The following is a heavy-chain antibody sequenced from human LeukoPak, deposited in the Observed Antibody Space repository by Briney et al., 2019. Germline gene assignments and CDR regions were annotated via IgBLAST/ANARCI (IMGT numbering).Heavy chain of an antibody. Sequence: GGSLRLSCAASGFTFSDYYMSWIRQAPGKGLEWVSYISSSSSYTNYADSVKGRFTISRDNAKNSLYLQMNSLRAEDTAVYYCARFYSSTLSQARPNWAFDIWGQGTMVTVSS. CDR2: ISSSSSYT. CDR1: GFTFSDYY. CDR3: ARFYSSTLSQARPNWAFDI. D-gene: IGHD1-1*01. V-gene: IGHV3-11*06. J-gene: IGHJ3*02.